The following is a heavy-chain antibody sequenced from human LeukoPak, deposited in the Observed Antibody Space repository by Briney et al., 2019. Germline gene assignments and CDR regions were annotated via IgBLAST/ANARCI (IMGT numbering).Heavy chain of an antibody. V-gene: IGHV4-59*01. Sequence: SETLSLTCTVSGGSISSYYWSWIRQPPGKGLEWFGYIYYSGSTNYNPSLKSRVTISVDTSKNQFSLKLSSVTAADTAVYYCARVRGSSWYEEGPFFDYWGQGTLVTVSS. D-gene: IGHD6-13*01. CDR1: GGSISSYY. CDR2: IYYSGST. J-gene: IGHJ4*02. CDR3: ARVRGSSWYEEGPFFDY.